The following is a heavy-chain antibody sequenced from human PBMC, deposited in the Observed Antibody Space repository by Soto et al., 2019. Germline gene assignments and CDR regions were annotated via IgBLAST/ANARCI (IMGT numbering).Heavy chain of an antibody. D-gene: IGHD3-3*01. Sequence: GGSLRLSCAASGFTFSSYAMSWVRQAPGKGLEWVSAISGSGGSTYYADSVKGRFTISRDNSKNTLYLQMNSLRAEDTAVYYCPYDFWSGYFSTRNWFDPWGQGTLVTVSS. J-gene: IGHJ5*02. CDR3: PYDFWSGYFSTRNWFDP. V-gene: IGHV3-23*01. CDR2: ISGSGGST. CDR1: GFTFSSYA.